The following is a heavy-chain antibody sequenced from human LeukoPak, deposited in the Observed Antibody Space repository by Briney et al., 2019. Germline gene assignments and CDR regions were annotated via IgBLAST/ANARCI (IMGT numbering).Heavy chain of an antibody. CDR2: SIPIFGTI. V-gene: IGHV1-69*06. D-gene: IGHD3-3*01. CDR3: TRGFGVDYYYYMDV. J-gene: IGHJ6*03. CDR1: GGTFSTHG. Sequence: SVKVSCKASGGTFSTHGISWVRQAPGQGLEWMGRSIPIFGTINYAQKFQGRVRITADKSTSTVHMDLSSLRSEDTAVYYCTRGFGVDYYYYMDVWDEGTTVIVSS.